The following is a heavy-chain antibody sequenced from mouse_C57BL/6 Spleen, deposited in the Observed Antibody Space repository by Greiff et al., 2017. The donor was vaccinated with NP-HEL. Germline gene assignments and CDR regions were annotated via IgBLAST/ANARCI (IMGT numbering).Heavy chain of an antibody. CDR3: ARNWVYDGYPAWFAY. CDR2: IWSGGST. D-gene: IGHD2-3*01. V-gene: IGHV2-2*01. CDR1: GFSLTSYG. J-gene: IGHJ3*01. Sequence: QVQLKESGPGLVQPSQSLSITCTVSGFSLTSYGVHWVRQSPGKGLEWLGVIWSGGSTDYNVAFISRLSISKDNSKSQVFFKMNSLQADDTAIYYCARNWVYDGYPAWFAYWGQGTLVTVSA.